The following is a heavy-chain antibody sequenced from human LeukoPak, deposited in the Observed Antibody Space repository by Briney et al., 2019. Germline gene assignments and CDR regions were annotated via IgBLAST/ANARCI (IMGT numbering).Heavy chain of an antibody. J-gene: IGHJ5*02. D-gene: IGHD1-26*01. CDR1: GFPFNSFA. Sequence: GRSLRLSCAASGFPFNSFAIHWVRQAPGKGLEWVAVISYAGNNEYYADSVKGRFTISRDNSKNALYLQMNSLRAEDMGVYYCAKDVGSRSHINNWFDPWGQGTLVTVSS. CDR2: ISYAGNNE. V-gene: IGHV3-30-3*01. CDR3: AKDVGSRSHINNWFDP.